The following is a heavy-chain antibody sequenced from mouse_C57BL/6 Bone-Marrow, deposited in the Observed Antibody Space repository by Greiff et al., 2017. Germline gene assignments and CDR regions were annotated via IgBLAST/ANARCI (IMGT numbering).Heavy chain of an antibody. CDR2: FYPGSGSI. CDR1: GYTFTEYT. V-gene: IGHV1-62-2*01. J-gene: IGHJ2*01. Sequence: QVHVKQSGAELVKPGASVKLSCKASGYTFTEYTIHWVKQRSGQGLEWIGWFYPGSGSIKYNEKFKDKATLTADKSSSTVYMELSRLTSEDSAVYFCARHEDRGLGPYYFDYWGQGTTLTVSS. D-gene: IGHD4-1*01. CDR3: ARHEDRGLGPYYFDY.